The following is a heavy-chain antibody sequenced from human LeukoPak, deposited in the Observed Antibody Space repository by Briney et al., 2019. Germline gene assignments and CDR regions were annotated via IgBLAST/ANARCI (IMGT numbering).Heavy chain of an antibody. CDR1: GFTFSSYW. Sequence: GGSLRPSCAASGFTFSSYWMSWVRQAPGKGLEWVANIKQDGSEKYYVDSVKGRFTISRDNAKNSLYLQMNSLRAEDTAVYYCARDGRRYCSSTSCYNNWGQGTLVTVSS. CDR3: ARDGRRYCSSTSCYNN. D-gene: IGHD2-2*02. V-gene: IGHV3-7*01. CDR2: IKQDGSEK. J-gene: IGHJ4*02.